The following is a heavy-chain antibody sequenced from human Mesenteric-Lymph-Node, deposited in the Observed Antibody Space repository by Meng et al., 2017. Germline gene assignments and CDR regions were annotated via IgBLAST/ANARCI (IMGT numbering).Heavy chain of an antibody. Sequence: QVQLQESGPGLVKPSETLSLTCTVYGASISSGDYCWSWIRQPPGKGLEWIGHTNDSGDVRYNPSLNSRVNISADTSKNQFSLRLSSVTAADTAVYFCVRALGRRFLEWPRFDTWGQGTLVTVSS. CDR1: GASISSGDYC. J-gene: IGHJ4*02. D-gene: IGHD3-3*01. V-gene: IGHV4-30-4*01. CDR3: VRALGRRFLEWPRFDT. CDR2: TNDSGDV.